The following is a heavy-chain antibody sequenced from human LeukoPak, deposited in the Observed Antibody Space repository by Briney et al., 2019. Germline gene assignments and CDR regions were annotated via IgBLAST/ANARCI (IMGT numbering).Heavy chain of an antibody. V-gene: IGHV3-23*01. CDR1: GFTFSSYG. CDR2: ITGSGGGI. Sequence: GGSLRLSCGASGFTFSSYGMNWVRQAPGKGLEWVSGITGSGGGIYYADSVKGRFTISRASTENSLYLQMNSLRVEDTAVYYCAREGFDFWSGYSKYYFDYWGQGTLVTVSS. CDR3: AREGFDFWSGYSKYYFDY. J-gene: IGHJ4*02. D-gene: IGHD3-3*01.